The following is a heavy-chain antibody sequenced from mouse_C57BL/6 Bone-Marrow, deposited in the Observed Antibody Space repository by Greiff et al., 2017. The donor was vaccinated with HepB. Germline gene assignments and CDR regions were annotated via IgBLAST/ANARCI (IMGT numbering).Heavy chain of an antibody. CDR2: ISYDGSN. D-gene: IGHD2-3*01. V-gene: IGHV3-6*01. J-gene: IGHJ1*03. CDR1: GYSITSGYY. CDR3: ARGIYDGYPDWYFDV. Sequence: EVQVVESGPGLVKPSQSLSLTCSVTGYSITSGYYWNWIRQFPGNKLEWMGYISYDGSNNYNPSLKNRISITRDTSKNQFFLKLNSVTTEDTATYYCARGIYDGYPDWYFDVWGTGTTVTVSS.